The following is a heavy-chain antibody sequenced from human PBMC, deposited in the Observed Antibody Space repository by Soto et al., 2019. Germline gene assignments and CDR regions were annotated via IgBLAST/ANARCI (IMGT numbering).Heavy chain of an antibody. Sequence: PSETLSLTCTVSGGSISSYYWSWIRQPPGKGLEWIGYIYYSGGTNYNPSLKSRVIISVDTSKNQFSLKLSSVTAADTAVYYCARDYYYDSSGYDYFDYWGQGTLVTVSS. D-gene: IGHD3-22*01. CDR1: GGSISSYY. J-gene: IGHJ4*02. CDR2: IYYSGGT. CDR3: ARDYYYDSSGYDYFDY. V-gene: IGHV4-59*01.